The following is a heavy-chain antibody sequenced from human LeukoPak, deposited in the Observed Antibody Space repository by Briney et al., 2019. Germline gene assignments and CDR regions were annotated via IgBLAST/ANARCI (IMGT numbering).Heavy chain of an antibody. CDR3: ARVSDVTLDY. CDR1: GFTFSSYS. D-gene: IGHD2-21*02. Sequence: GGPLRLSCAASGFTFSSYSMNWVRQAPGKGLEWVSSISSSSSYIYYADSVKGRFTISRDNAKNSLYLQMNSLRAEDTAVYYCARVSDVTLDYWGQGTLVTVSS. CDR2: ISSSSSYI. V-gene: IGHV3-21*01. J-gene: IGHJ4*02.